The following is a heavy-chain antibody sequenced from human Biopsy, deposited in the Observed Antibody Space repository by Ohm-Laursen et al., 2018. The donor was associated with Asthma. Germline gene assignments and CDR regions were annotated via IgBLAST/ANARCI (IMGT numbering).Heavy chain of an antibody. CDR3: ARGPEYVRSSGALDY. Sequence: SSVKVSCKASGGTFSRYAISWVRQAPGQGLEWMGGIIPIFGTSNYAQKFQGRVTFTADESTSTAYMELSSLSSEDTALYYCARGPEYVRSSGALDYWGQGTLVTVSS. J-gene: IGHJ4*02. CDR1: GGTFSRYA. CDR2: IIPIFGTS. D-gene: IGHD2-2*01. V-gene: IGHV1-69*01.